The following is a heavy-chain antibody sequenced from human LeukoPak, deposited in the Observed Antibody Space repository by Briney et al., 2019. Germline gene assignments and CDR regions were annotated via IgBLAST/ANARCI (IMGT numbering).Heavy chain of an antibody. J-gene: IGHJ4*02. CDR3: AKLGNSNPLRLPFDY. CDR1: GFTFSSYA. CDR2: ISGSGGST. V-gene: IGHV3-23*01. Sequence: GGSLRLSCAASGFTFSSYAMSWVRQAPGKGLEWVSAISGSGGSTYYADSVKGRFTISRDNSKNTLYLQMNGLRAEDTTVYYCAKLGNSNPLRLPFDYWGQGTLVTVSS. D-gene: IGHD4-23*01.